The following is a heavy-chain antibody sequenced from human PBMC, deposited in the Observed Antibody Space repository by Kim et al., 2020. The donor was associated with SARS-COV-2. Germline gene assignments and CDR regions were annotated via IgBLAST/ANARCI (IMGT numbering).Heavy chain of an antibody. J-gene: IGHJ4*02. CDR2: IYYSGST. CDR3: ARDRVGGALDY. D-gene: IGHD2-15*01. CDR1: GGSISSGGYY. V-gene: IGHV4-31*03. Sequence: SETLSLTCTVSGGSISSGGYYWSWIRQHPGKGLEWIGYIYYSGSTYYNPSLKSRVTISVDTSKNQFSLKLSSVTAADTAVYYCARDRVGGALDYWGQGTLVTVSS.